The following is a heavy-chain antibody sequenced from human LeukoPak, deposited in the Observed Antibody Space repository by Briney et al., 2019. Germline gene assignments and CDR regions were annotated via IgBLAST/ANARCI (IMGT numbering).Heavy chain of an antibody. Sequence: GGSLRLSCAASGFTFSSYAMSWVRQAPGQGLEWMGGIIPIFGTANYAQKFQGRVTITADESTSTAYMELSSLRSEDTAVYYCARRRSIQLWASFDYWGQGTLVTVSS. V-gene: IGHV1-69*01. CDR2: IIPIFGTA. CDR1: GFTFSSYA. D-gene: IGHD5-18*01. J-gene: IGHJ4*02. CDR3: ARRRSIQLWASFDY.